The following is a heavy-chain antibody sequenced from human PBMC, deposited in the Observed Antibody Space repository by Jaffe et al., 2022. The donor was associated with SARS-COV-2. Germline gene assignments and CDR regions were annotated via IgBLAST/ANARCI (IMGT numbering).Heavy chain of an antibody. CDR2: IYTSGST. CDR3: AREGPWRGIEY. V-gene: IGHV4-61*02. Sequence: QVQLQESGPGLVKPSQTLSLTCTVSGGSINSGSYYWTWIRQPVGKELEWIGRIYTSGSTNYNPSLQSRLTISLDTSKNQFSLQLTSVTAADTAVYYCAREGPWRGIEYWGQGTLVTVSS. D-gene: IGHD3-16*01. CDR1: GGSINSGSYY. J-gene: IGHJ4*02.